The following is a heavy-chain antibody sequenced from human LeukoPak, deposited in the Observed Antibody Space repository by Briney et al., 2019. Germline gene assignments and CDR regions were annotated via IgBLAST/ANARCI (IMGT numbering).Heavy chain of an antibody. CDR1: GGSISSYY. CDR3: AKIPAVAEDY. V-gene: IGHV3-23*01. J-gene: IGHJ4*02. CDR2: ISGSGGST. D-gene: IGHD6-19*01. Sequence: ETLSLTCTVSGGSISSYYWSWVRQAPGKGLEWVSAISGSGGSTYYADSVKGRFTISRDNSKNTLYLQMNSLRAEDTAVYYCAKIPAVAEDYWGQGTLVTVSS.